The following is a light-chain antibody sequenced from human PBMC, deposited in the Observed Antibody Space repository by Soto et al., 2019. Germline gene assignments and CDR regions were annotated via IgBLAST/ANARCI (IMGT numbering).Light chain of an antibody. V-gene: IGLV2-8*01. CDR3: SSYAGSSNLV. CDR1: SSDVGGFNY. CDR2: DVS. Sequence: QSALTQPASASGSPGQSVTISCTGTSSDVGGFNYVSWYQQHPGKAPKLMIYDVSERPSGVSDRFSGSKSGNTASLTVSGLQAEDEADYYCSSYAGSSNLVFGGGTKLTVL. J-gene: IGLJ2*01.